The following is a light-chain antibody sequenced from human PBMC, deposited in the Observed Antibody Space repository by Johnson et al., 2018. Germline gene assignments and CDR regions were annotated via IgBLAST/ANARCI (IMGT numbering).Light chain of an antibody. Sequence: QSVLTQPPSVSAAPGQKVTISCSGSSSNIGNNYVSWYQQLPGTAPKLLIYENNKRPSGIPDRFSGPKSGTSATPGITGLQTGDEADYYCGKWDSSLSAGNVFGTGTKVTVL. V-gene: IGLV1-51*02. CDR2: ENN. CDR3: GKWDSSLSAGNV. J-gene: IGLJ1*01. CDR1: SSNIGNNY.